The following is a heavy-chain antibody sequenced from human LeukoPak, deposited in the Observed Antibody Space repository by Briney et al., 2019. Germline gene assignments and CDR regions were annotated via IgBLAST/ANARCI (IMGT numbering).Heavy chain of an antibody. CDR1: GGSIRGSNYY. CDR2: IYYTGST. CDR3: ARDGGSGSYLYCFDY. Sequence: SSETLSLTCTVSGGSIRGSNYYWGWIRQPPGKGLQWIGGIYYTGSTYYNPSLKSRVTISVDTSKNQFSLKLISVTAADTAVYYCARDGGSGSYLYCFDYWGQGTLVTVSS. J-gene: IGHJ4*02. D-gene: IGHD3-10*01. V-gene: IGHV4-39*07.